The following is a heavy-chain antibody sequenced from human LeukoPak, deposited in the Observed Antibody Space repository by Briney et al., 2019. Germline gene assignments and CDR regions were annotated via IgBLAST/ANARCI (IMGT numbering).Heavy chain of an antibody. V-gene: IGHV1-2*02. CDR3: ATSHDYGDYYAAYYFDY. J-gene: IGHJ4*02. CDR2: INPNSGAT. CDR1: GYTVTGYY. Sequence: ASVKVSCKASGYTVTGYYMHWVRQAPGQGLEWTGWINPNSGATNYAQNFQGRVTMTRDTSISTAYMELSRLRSDDTAMYYCATSHDYGDYYAAYYFDYWGQGTLVTVSS. D-gene: IGHD4-17*01.